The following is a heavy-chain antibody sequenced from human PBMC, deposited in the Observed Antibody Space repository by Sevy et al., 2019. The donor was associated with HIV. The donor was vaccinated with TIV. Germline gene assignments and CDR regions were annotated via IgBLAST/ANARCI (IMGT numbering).Heavy chain of an antibody. V-gene: IGHV4-59*01. CDR2: FYYSGRT. D-gene: IGHD2-15*01. J-gene: IGHJ6*02. Sequence: SETLSLTCTVSGDSIGNNYWSWIRQPPGKGLEWIGYFYYSGRTNYNPSLKSRVTISADTSKNQFSLKVISVTAADTAVYFCASCSPGYYYAMDVWGQGTTVTVPS. CDR3: ASCSPGYYYAMDV. CDR1: GDSIGNNY.